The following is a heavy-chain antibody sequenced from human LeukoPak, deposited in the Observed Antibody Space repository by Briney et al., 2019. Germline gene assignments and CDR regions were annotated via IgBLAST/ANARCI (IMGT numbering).Heavy chain of an antibody. CDR2: ISTTGGSI. D-gene: IGHD4-23*01. Sequence: GGSLRLSCAASGFSFNNYAMSWVRQAPGKGLEWVSAISTTGGSIYYADSVRGRFTISRDNSKNTLSLQMDSLRVEDTAVYYCAKDWTTVVTPKGYYFDSWGQGTLVTVSS. CDR3: AKDWTTVVTPKGYYFDS. V-gene: IGHV3-23*01. J-gene: IGHJ4*02. CDR1: GFSFNNYA.